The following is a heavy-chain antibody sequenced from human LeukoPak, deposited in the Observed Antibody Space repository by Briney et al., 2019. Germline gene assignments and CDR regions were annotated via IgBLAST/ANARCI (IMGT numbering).Heavy chain of an antibody. CDR1: GFTFSSYA. Sequence: PGASLRLSCAASGFTFSSYAMSWVRQAPGKGLEWVSPISGSGGSAYYADSVKGRFTISRDTTKTTQYLQMNSLRAEDTAVYYSTKVGYGSGSAGFDYWGQGTLVTVSS. CDR3: TKVGYGSGSAGFDY. CDR2: ISGSGGSA. V-gene: IGHV3-23*01. J-gene: IGHJ4*02. D-gene: IGHD3-10*01.